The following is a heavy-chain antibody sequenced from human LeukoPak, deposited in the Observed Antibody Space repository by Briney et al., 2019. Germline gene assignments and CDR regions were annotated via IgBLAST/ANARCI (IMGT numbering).Heavy chain of an antibody. Sequence: SETLSLTCAVYGDSFSGYYWSWIRQPPKKGLEWIGEINHSESTNYNPSLKSRVTISVDTSKNQFSLKVRSVTAADTAVYYCARGHVGSYVYYYYYGMDVWGQGTTVTVSS. V-gene: IGHV4-34*01. CDR1: GDSFSGYY. CDR3: ARGHVGSYVYYYYYGMDV. D-gene: IGHD6-6*01. J-gene: IGHJ6*02. CDR2: INHSEST.